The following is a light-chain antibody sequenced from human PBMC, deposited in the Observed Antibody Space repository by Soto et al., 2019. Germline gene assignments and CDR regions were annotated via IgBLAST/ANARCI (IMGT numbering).Light chain of an antibody. CDR2: EVS. Sequence: QSALTQPASVSGSPGQSITISCTGTSSDVGGYDYVSWYQLHPGKAPKLMIYEVSNRPSGVSNRFSGSKSGNTASLTISGLQAEDEADYYCSSFTGRSTWVFGGGTKLTVL. J-gene: IGLJ3*02. V-gene: IGLV2-14*01. CDR3: SSFTGRSTWV. CDR1: SSDVGGYDY.